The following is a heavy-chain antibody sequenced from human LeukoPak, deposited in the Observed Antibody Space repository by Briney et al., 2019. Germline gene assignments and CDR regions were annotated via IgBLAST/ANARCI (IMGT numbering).Heavy chain of an antibody. CDR2: VSGSGGST. CDR3: AKEGSSSGWYGYYFDY. CDR1: GFTFSSYS. D-gene: IGHD6-19*01. V-gene: IGHV3-23*01. J-gene: IGHJ4*02. Sequence: PGGSLRLSCAASGFTFSSYSMNWVRQAPGKGLEWVSGVSGSGGSTYYADSVKGRFTISRDNSKNTLYLQVNSLRAEDTAVYYCAKEGSSSGWYGYYFDYWGQGTLVTVSS.